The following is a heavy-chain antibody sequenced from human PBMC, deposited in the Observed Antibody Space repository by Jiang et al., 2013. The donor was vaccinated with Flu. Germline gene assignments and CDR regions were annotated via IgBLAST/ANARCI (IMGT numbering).Heavy chain of an antibody. Sequence: PGESLKISCKGSGYSFTSYWISWVRQMPGKGLEWMGRIDPSDSYTNYSPSFQGHVTISADKSISTAYLQWSSLKASDTAMYYCAIPPTHSSSPDYWGQGTLVTVSS. CDR3: AIPPTHSSSPDY. CDR1: GYSFTSYW. J-gene: IGHJ4*02. CDR2: IDPSDSYT. D-gene: IGHD6-13*01. V-gene: IGHV5-10-1*01.